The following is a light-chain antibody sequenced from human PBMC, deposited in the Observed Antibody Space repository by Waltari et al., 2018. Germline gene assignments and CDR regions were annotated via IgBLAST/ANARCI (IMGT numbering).Light chain of an antibody. Sequence: DIQMTQSPSSLSASVGDRVTITCRASQLISSSLAWYQQKPGKAPKLLLYAASRLEGGVPSRFSGSGSGSDYTLTIGSLQPEDFVSYYCQQYFAMPWTFGQATKVE. CDR3: QQYFAMPWT. V-gene: IGKV1-NL1*01. CDR2: AAS. J-gene: IGKJ1*01. CDR1: QLISSS.